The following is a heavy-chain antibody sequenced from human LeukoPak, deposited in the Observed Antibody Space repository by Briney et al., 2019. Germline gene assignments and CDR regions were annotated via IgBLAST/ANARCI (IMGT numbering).Heavy chain of an antibody. CDR1: GFTFSSYW. CDR3: ARGGELGYCSGGSCYPVDY. V-gene: IGHV3-74*01. Sequence: GGSLRLSCVASGFTFSSYWMHWVRQDPRKGLVWVSRINGDGRNINYADSVRGRFTISRDNAKNTLYLQMNSLRAEDTAVYYCARGGELGYCSGGSCYPVDYWGQGTLVTVSS. CDR2: INGDGRNI. D-gene: IGHD2-15*01. J-gene: IGHJ4*02.